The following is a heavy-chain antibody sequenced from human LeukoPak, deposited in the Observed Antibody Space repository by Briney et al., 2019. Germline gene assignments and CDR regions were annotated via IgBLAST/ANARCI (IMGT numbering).Heavy chain of an antibody. CDR1: GFSFSSYG. V-gene: IGHV3-30*02. J-gene: IGHJ3*02. CDR3: AKRGYCSGGSCYGGAFDI. Sequence: GGSLRLSCAASGFSFSSYGMHWVRQAPGKGLEWVAFIRYDGSNKYYADSVKGRFTISRDNSKNTLYLQMNSLRAEDTAVYYCAKRGYCSGGSCYGGAFDIWGQGTMVTVSS. D-gene: IGHD2-15*01. CDR2: IRYDGSNK.